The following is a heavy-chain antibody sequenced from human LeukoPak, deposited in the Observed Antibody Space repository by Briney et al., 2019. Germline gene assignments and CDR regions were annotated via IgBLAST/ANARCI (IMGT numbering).Heavy chain of an antibody. CDR2: ITHNGGT. Sequence: SETLTLTCAVYGGSFRGYFWGWVRQTPGKGLEWLGEITHNGGTNYMPSLSGRVSVFQDVSKNQFSLKLSSVTAVDTGVYYCARGNSGSHWGDHYFYMDVWGKGTTVIVSS. J-gene: IGHJ6*03. D-gene: IGHD1-26*01. CDR3: ARGNSGSHWGDHYFYMDV. V-gene: IGHV4-34*01. CDR1: GGSFRGYF.